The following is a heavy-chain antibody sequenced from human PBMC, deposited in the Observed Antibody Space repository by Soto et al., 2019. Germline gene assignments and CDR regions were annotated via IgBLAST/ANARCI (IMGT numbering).Heavy chain of an antibody. D-gene: IGHD7-27*01. CDR2: VSSTGST. CDR3: ARLFFGGRPGVGLVDV. Sequence: SETLSLTCTVSGGSLNSYYWTWIRQSPGKGLEWIGYVSSTGSTNYNPSLKSRVTISVDTSKNQFSLKLSSVTAADTAVYYCARLFFGGRPGVGLVDVWGQGTTVTVSS. CDR1: GGSLNSYY. V-gene: IGHV4-59*08. J-gene: IGHJ6*02.